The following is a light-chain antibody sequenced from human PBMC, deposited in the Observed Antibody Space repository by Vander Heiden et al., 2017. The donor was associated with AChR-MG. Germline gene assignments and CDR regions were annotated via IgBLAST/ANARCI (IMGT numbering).Light chain of an antibody. V-gene: IGKV3-15*01. CDR2: GAS. Sequence: ETVMTQSPPTLSVSPGGRAKLSCRASQALGTDLAWYQHKPGQGPRILIYGASNRATGVPDRCSGGGSWKTFTLTINNPRSEDVGVYYCQQYANWPLWTFGQGTRV. CDR1: QALGTD. CDR3: QQYANWPLWT. J-gene: IGKJ1*01.